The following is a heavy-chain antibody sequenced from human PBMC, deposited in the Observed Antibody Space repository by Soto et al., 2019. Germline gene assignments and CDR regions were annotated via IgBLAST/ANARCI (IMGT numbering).Heavy chain of an antibody. CDR3: ASKPNRLYYFDF. Sequence: QVQLQESGPGLVKPSATLCLTCGVSGSSISSNYWWGWIRQTPGKGLEWIGYIFSTGSTYYNPSHQSRVTMSVDTSNNQFALRLNSVTAVDTAVYYCASKPNRLYYFDFWGQGTLVTVSP. CDR1: GSSISSNYW. J-gene: IGHJ4*02. CDR2: IFSTGST. V-gene: IGHV4-28*01. D-gene: IGHD7-27*01.